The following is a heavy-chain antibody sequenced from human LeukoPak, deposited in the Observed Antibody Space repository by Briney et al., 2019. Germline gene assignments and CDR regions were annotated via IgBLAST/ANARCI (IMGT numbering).Heavy chain of an antibody. Sequence: ASVKVSCKVSGYILTKLSLHWVRQAPGGGLEWMGGFDPEDRETIYAQKFQGRVTMTRDTSTSTVYMELSSLRSEDTAVYYCARQGTYSNAIGLGYWGQGTLVTVSS. V-gene: IGHV1-24*01. CDR3: ARQGTYSNAIGLGY. CDR1: GYILTKLS. D-gene: IGHD6-13*01. CDR2: FDPEDRET. J-gene: IGHJ4*02.